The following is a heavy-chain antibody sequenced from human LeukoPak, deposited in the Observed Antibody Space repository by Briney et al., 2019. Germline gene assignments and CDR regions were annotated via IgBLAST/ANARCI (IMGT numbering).Heavy chain of an antibody. Sequence: SGPTLVNPTQTLTLTCTFSGFSLSTRGMRVSWIRHPPGKALEWLARIDWDDDKYYSTSLKTRLTISKDTSKNQVVLTMTNMDPVDTATYYCARTSRYYGMDVWGQGTTVTVSS. CDR3: ARTSRYYGMDV. CDR1: GFSLSTRGMR. CDR2: IDWDDDK. J-gene: IGHJ6*02. V-gene: IGHV2-70*04.